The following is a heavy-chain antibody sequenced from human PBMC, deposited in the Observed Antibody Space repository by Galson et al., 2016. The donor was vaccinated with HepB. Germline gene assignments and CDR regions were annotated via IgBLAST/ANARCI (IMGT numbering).Heavy chain of an antibody. V-gene: IGHV3-33*01. CDR2: IWYDGTNE. CDR3: ARASSGSDY. CDR1: GFTFSSYG. J-gene: IGHJ4*02. D-gene: IGHD5-12*01. Sequence: SLRLSCAASGFTFSSYGIHWVRQAPGKGLKWVALIWYDGTNEYYADPVKGRFTISRDNFKNTLYLQMNSLRAEDTAVYYCARASSGSDYWGQGTLVTVSS.